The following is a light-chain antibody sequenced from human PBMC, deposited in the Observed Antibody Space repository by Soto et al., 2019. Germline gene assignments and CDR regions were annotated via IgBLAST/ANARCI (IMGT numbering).Light chain of an antibody. V-gene: IGKV1-27*01. CDR1: QGISSS. CDR2: GAS. CDR3: QKYDNAPFT. J-gene: IGKJ4*01. Sequence: DIQMTQSPSSLSASVGDRVTITCRASQGISSSLAWYQQQPGRVPKLLIYGASTLQSGVPSRFSGSGSGTDFTLTISSLQPEDVATYYCQKYDNAPFTFGGGTKVEIK.